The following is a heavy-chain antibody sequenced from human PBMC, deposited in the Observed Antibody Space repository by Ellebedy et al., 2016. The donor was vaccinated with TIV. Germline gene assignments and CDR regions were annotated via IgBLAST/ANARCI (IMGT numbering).Heavy chain of an antibody. V-gene: IGHV3-23*01. CDR3: AKGYNSPFDY. D-gene: IGHD2-2*02. Sequence: PGGSLRLSCAPSGLTSGSYAMSWVRQAPGKGPEWVSGITGSGDRSFYADSAKGRFTFSKDNSKNTLSLQMDKLKAEDTGVYLCAKGYNSPFDYWGQGTLGTGSS. J-gene: IGHJ4*02. CDR1: GLTSGSYA. CDR2: ITGSGDRS.